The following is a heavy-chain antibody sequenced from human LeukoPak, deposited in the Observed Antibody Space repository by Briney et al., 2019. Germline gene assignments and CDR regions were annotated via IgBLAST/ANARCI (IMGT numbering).Heavy chain of an antibody. CDR1: GFTFSSFL. Sequence: PGGALRLSCAASGFTFSSFLMSWVRQAPGKGLEGVANIKQDGSVKNYVDSVEGRFTISRDNAKNSLYLQMNSLRAEDTAVYYCARGALGSGYSDAFDIWGQGTMVTVSS. D-gene: IGHD3-22*01. J-gene: IGHJ3*02. V-gene: IGHV3-7*05. CDR2: IKQDGSVK. CDR3: ARGALGSGYSDAFDI.